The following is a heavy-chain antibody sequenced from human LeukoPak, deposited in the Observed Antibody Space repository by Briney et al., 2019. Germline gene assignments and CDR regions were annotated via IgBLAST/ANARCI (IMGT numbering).Heavy chain of an antibody. V-gene: IGHV3-23*01. D-gene: IGHD3-10*01. J-gene: IGHJ4*02. CDR3: AKGRLRYYYGSGKDYFDY. CDR2: ISGSGGST. CDR1: GFTFSSYA. Sequence: GGSLRLSCAASGFTFSSYAMSWVRQAPGKGLEWVSAISGSGGSTYYADSVKGRFTISRDNSKNTLYLQMNSLRAEDTAVYYCAKGRLRYYYGSGKDYFDYWGQGTLVTVSS.